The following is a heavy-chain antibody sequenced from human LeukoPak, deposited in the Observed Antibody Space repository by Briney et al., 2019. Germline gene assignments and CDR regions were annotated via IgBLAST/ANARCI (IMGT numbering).Heavy chain of an antibody. Sequence: PGGSLRLSCAAPGFMFSNFAMSWVRQAPGKGLEWVSTIYYSGGNTYSTDSVKGRFTISRDNAKNTLYLQMNSLRAEDTAVYYCAKAHEHYDILTGYRSPVDYWGQGTLVTVSS. V-gene: IGHV3-23*01. CDR3: AKAHEHYDILTGYRSPVDY. J-gene: IGHJ4*02. CDR2: IYYSGGNT. D-gene: IGHD3-9*01. CDR1: GFMFSNFA.